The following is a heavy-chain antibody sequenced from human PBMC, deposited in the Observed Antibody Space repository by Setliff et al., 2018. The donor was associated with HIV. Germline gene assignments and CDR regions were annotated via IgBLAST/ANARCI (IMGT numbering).Heavy chain of an antibody. CDR1: GGSISSYY. J-gene: IGHJ4*02. CDR2: VYYDGST. D-gene: IGHD5-18*01. V-gene: IGHV4-59*01. Sequence: SETLSLTCTVSGGSISSYYWSWIRQPPGKGLEWIGYVYYDGSTKHDPSLESRVTISVDTSKNQFSLKVSSVTAADTAVYYCARDRSSGGYTYGLIDYWGQGRLVTVSS. CDR3: ARDRSSGGYTYGLIDY.